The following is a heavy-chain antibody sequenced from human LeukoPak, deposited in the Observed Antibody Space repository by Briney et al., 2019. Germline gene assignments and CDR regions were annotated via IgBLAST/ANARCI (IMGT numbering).Heavy chain of an antibody. J-gene: IGHJ3*01. CDR1: GDSISSYY. Sequence: SETLSLTCTVSGDSISSYYWSWIRQPPGKGLEWIGYIYYSGGTDYNPSLKSRVTISVDTLKNQFSLKLRSVTAADTAVYYCARHVTISGPYDASDVWGQGTMVTVSP. CDR2: IYYSGGT. CDR3: ARHVTISGPYDASDV. V-gene: IGHV4-59*08. D-gene: IGHD5-24*01.